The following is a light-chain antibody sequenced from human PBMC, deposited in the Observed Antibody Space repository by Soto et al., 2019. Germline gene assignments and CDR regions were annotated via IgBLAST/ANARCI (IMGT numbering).Light chain of an antibody. Sequence: QSVLTQPPSASGSPGQSVTISCTGTSGDVGGYNYVSWYQQHPGKAPKLMIYEVSKRPSGVPDRFSGSKSGNTASLTVSGLQAEDEADYYCSSYAGSSGVVFGGGTKVTVL. V-gene: IGLV2-8*01. CDR2: EVS. CDR3: SSYAGSSGVV. CDR1: SGDVGGYNY. J-gene: IGLJ2*01.